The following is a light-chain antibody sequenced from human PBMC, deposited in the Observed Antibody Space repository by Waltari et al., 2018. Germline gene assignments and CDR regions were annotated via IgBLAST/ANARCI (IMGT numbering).Light chain of an antibody. CDR3: HPRQPFSTTV. CDR2: GPD. CDR1: SLRRYY. J-gene: IGLJ2*01. Sequence: SSALPHDPSRSVALALTVSITCQSDSLRRYYASWYQQTPGQAPILLLYGPDNPPSGIPERFSCSTGGNTGSLTIPGPHAEDEADDLCHPRQPFSTTVFGGRTRLTV. V-gene: IGLV3-19*01.